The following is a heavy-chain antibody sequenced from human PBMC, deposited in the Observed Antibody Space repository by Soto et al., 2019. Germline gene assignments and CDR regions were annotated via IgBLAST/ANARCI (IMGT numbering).Heavy chain of an antibody. J-gene: IGHJ6*02. D-gene: IGHD2-21*02. CDR2: IYPGDSNT. V-gene: IGHV5-51*01. Sequence: GESPKISCKGSGCSFTSYWIGRVLQMSGKGLEWMGIIYPGDSNTRYSPSLQGQVTISADKSISTAYLQWSSLKAADTAMYYCARADCGGDCPEDYGMDVWVQGTTVTVSS. CDR1: GCSFTSYW. CDR3: ARADCGGDCPEDYGMDV.